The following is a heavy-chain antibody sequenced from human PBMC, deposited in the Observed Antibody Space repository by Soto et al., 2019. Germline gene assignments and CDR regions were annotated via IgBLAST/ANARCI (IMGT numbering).Heavy chain of an antibody. V-gene: IGHV3-23*01. D-gene: IGHD2-15*01. CDR2: IAGSGFTT. CDR1: GFTFSNYA. Sequence: EMQLLESGGELVQPGGSLRLSCVASGFTFSNYAMTWVRQSPGQVLEYISAIAGSGFTTYYADSMTGRFAVSRDNYKNSLYLQQNGLRAEDTAIYYLAKDRDDIGMVDSFGLWGHETMVIVSS. CDR3: AKDRDDIGMVDSFGL. J-gene: IGHJ3*01.